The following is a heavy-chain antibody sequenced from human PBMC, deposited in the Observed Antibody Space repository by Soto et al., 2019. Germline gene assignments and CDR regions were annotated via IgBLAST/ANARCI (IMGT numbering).Heavy chain of an antibody. J-gene: IGHJ6*02. D-gene: IGHD6-13*01. Sequence: GASVKVSCKASGYTFTSYGISWVRQAPGQGLEWMGWISAYNGNTNYAQKLQGRVTMTTDTSTSTAYMELRSLRSDDTAVYYCARVAAAGTGQNYYYYYGMDVWGQGTTVTVSS. CDR2: ISAYNGNT. V-gene: IGHV1-18*04. CDR3: ARVAAAGTGQNYYYYYGMDV. CDR1: GYTFTSYG.